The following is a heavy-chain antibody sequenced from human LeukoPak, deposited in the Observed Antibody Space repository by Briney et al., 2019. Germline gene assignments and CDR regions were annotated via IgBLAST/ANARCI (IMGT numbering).Heavy chain of an antibody. CDR2: MNPNSGNT. CDR3: ARVRAALSEIDY. J-gene: IGHJ4*02. Sequence: GASVKVSCKASGYTFTSYDINWVRQATGQGLEWMGWMNPNSGNTDYAQKLQGRVTMTTDTSTSTAYMELRSLRSDDTAVYYCARVRAALSEIDYWGQGTLVTVSS. V-gene: IGHV1-8*01. CDR1: GYTFTSYD. D-gene: IGHD6-6*01.